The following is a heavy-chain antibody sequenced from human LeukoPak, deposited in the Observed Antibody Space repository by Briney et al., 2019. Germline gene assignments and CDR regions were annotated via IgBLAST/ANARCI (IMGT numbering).Heavy chain of an antibody. CDR2: INAGNGNT. D-gene: IGHD5-24*01. CDR1: GYTFTSYA. J-gene: IGHJ4*02. CDR3: ARVEGGDGYNRSPLDY. V-gene: IGHV1-3*01. Sequence: ASVKVSCKASGYTFTSYAMHWVRQALGQRLEWMGWINAGNGNTKYSQKFQGRVTITADKSTSTAYMELSSLRSEDTAVYYCARVEGGDGYNRSPLDYWGQGTLVTVSS.